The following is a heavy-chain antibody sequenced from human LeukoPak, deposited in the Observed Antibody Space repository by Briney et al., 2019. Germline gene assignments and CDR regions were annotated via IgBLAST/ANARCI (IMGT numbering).Heavy chain of an antibody. J-gene: IGHJ4*02. V-gene: IGHV4-59*13. CDR3: ARPQTMGSSSPLGY. CDR2: VDYSGRT. Sequence: SETLSLTCTVSSGSISSYYWIWIRQPREKGLEWIGEVDYSGRTNYNPSLKSRVTTSLDTSKNQISLKLSSVTAADTAVYYCARPQTMGSSSPLGYWGQGTLVTVSS. CDR1: SGSISSYY. D-gene: IGHD2-2*01.